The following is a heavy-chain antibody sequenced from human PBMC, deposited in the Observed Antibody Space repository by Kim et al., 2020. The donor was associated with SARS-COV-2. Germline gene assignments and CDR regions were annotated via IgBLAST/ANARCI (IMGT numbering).Heavy chain of an antibody. CDR3: ARGQPLDY. CDR1: GGSIRSGGKF. CDR2: ISYSGNS. V-gene: IGHV4-31*03. D-gene: IGHD2-2*01. Sequence: PSETLSLTCSVSGGSIRSGGKFWTWIRQHPAKGLEWIGYISYSGNSHYSPSLRSRVSISLQTSENQFSLELTSVTAADTAVYYCARGQPLDYWGQGILVTVSS. J-gene: IGHJ4*02.